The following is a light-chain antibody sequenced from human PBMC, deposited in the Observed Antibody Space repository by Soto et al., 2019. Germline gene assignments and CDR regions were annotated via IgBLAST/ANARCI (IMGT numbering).Light chain of an antibody. CDR1: QSIGVW. Sequence: DIQMTQSPSTLSSSVGDRVTITCRASQSIGVWLAWYQQKPGRAPKLLIYDASTLQRGVPSRFSGSGSGTEFTLNISSLQPEDFATYYCQQYDISSGTFDQGTKVEIK. V-gene: IGKV1-5*01. CDR3: QQYDISSGT. CDR2: DAS. J-gene: IGKJ1*01.